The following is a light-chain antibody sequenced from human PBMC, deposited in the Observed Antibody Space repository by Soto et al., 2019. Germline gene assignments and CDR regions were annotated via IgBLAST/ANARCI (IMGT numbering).Light chain of an antibody. V-gene: IGKV2-24*01. J-gene: IGKJ2*01. Sequence: DIVMTQTPLSSPVTLGQPASISCRSSQSLVHGDGNTYLSWLHQRPGQPPRLLINKISHRISGVPDRFSGSGAGTDFTLQISRVEAEDVGVYYRMQATQFPGTFGQGTKLEIK. CDR2: KIS. CDR3: MQATQFPGT. CDR1: QSLVHGDGNTY.